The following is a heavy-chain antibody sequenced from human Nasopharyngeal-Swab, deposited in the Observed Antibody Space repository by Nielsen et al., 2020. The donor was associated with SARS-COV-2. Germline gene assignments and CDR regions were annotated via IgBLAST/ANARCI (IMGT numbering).Heavy chain of an antibody. CDR1: GFTFSDYY. J-gene: IGHJ4*02. V-gene: IGHV3-23*01. D-gene: IGHD3-10*01. CDR3: AKGVVPYGSGSRSDY. CDR2: ISGSGGST. Sequence: GESLKISCAASGFTFSDYYMSWIRQAPGKGLEWVSAISGSGGSTYYADSVKGRFTISRDNSKNTLYLQMNSLRAEDTAVYYCAKGVVPYGSGSRSDYWGQGTLVTVSS.